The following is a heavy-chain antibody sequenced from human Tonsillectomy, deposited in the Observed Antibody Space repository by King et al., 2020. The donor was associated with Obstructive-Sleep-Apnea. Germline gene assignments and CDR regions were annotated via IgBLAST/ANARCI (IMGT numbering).Heavy chain of an antibody. V-gene: IGHV3-11*01. CDR3: AGDTVITPRSGQLLVYYFYGMDV. Sequence: VQLVESGGGLVKPGGSLRLSCAASGFTFSDYYMSWIRQATGKGLEWVSYISSSGSTIYYADSVKGRFTIARDNAKNSLYLQMNSLRAEDRAVYYCAGDTVITPRSGQLLVYYFYGMDVWGQGTTVTVSS. J-gene: IGHJ6*02. D-gene: IGHD6-19*01. CDR2: ISSSGSTI. CDR1: GFTFSDYY.